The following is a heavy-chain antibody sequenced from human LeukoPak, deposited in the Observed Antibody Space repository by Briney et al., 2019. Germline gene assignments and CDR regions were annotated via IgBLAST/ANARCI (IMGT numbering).Heavy chain of an antibody. CDR2: ISSSGTYI. CDR3: ARPATTVPYFDY. CDR1: GFTFSNYW. Sequence: GGSLRLSCAASGFTFSNYWMHWVRQAPGKGLEWVSSISSSGTYIYYADSVKGRFTISRDNAKNSLYLQMNSLRAEDTAVYYCARPATTVPYFDYWGQGTLVTVSS. V-gene: IGHV3-21*01. D-gene: IGHD4-17*01. J-gene: IGHJ4*02.